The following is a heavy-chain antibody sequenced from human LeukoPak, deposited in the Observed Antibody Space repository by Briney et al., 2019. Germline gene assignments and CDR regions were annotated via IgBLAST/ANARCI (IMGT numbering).Heavy chain of an antibody. Sequence: GGSLRLSCVASGFIFSDYSMHWVRQATGKGLEWVSAIGTAGDTYYPGSVKGRFTISRENAKNSLYLQMNSLRAGDTAVYYCARAGYSYGRYWYLDLWGRGTLVTASS. V-gene: IGHV3-13*01. CDR1: GFIFSDYS. J-gene: IGHJ2*01. D-gene: IGHD5-18*01. CDR2: IGTAGDT. CDR3: ARAGYSYGRYWYLDL.